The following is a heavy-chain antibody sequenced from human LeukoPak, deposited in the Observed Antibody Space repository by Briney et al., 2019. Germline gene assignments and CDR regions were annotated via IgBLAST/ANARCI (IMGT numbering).Heavy chain of an antibody. V-gene: IGHV1-46*01. CDR2: INPSGGST. CDR1: GYTFTIYY. J-gene: IGHJ5*02. D-gene: IGHD3-10*01. CDR3: ARQVRGGWFDP. Sequence: GASVRVSCKASGYTFTIYYMHWVRQAPGQGLEWMGIINPSGGSTSYAQRFQGRVTMTRDMSTSTVYMELSSLRSENTAVYYCARQVRGGWFDPWGQGTLVTVSS.